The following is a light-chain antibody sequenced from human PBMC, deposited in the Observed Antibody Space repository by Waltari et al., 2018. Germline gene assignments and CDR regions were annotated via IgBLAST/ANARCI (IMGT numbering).Light chain of an antibody. CDR2: GAS. CDR3: QHYVRLPVS. J-gene: IGKJ1*01. Sequence: EIVLTQSPGTLSLSPGERATLSCRASPSVSRSLAWYQQKPGQAPRLLIYGASSRATGVPERFSGSGSGTDFSLTISRLEPEDFAVYYCQHYVRLPVSFGQGTKVEIK. CDR1: PSVSRS. V-gene: IGKV3-20*01.